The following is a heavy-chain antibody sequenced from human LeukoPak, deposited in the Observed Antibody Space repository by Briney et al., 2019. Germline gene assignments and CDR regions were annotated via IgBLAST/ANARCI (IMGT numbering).Heavy chain of an antibody. CDR3: ARDLGYSSSWTRWFDP. J-gene: IGHJ5*02. Sequence: GGSLRLSCAASGFTFSSYSMNWVRQAPGKGLEWVSSISSSSSYIYYAGSVKGRFTISRDNAKNSLYLQMNSLRAEDTAVYYCARDLGYSSSWTRWFDPWGQGTLVTVSS. D-gene: IGHD6-13*01. CDR1: GFTFSSYS. CDR2: ISSSSSYI. V-gene: IGHV3-21*01.